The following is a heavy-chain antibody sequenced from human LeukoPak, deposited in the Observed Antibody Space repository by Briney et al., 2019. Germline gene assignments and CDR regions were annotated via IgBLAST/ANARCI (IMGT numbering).Heavy chain of an antibody. CDR2: IYHSGST. CDR3: ANSIDFDYGDYYFDY. CDR1: GYSISSGYY. J-gene: IGHJ4*02. Sequence: SETLSLTCTVSGYSISSGYYWGWIRQPPGKGLEWIGSIYHSGSTYYNPSLKSRVTISVDTSKNQFSLKLSSVTAADTAVYYCANSIDFDYGDYYFDYWGQGTLVTVSS. V-gene: IGHV4-38-2*02. D-gene: IGHD4-17*01.